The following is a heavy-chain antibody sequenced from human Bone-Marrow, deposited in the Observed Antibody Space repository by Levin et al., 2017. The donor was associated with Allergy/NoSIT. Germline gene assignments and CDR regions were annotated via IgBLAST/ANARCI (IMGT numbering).Heavy chain of an antibody. D-gene: IGHD2-15*01. Sequence: PSETLSLTCAASGFTFSSYAMHWVRQAPGKGLEWVAVISYDGSNKYYADSVKGRFTISRDNSKNTLYLQMNSLRAEDTAVYYCSRRDIVAPYFDYWGQGTLVTVSS. V-gene: IGHV3-30*04. CDR3: SRRDIVAPYFDY. CDR1: GFTFSSYA. CDR2: ISYDGSNK. J-gene: IGHJ4*02.